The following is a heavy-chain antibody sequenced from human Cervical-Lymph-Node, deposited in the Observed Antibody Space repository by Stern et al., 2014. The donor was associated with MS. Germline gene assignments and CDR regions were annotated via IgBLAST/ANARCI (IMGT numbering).Heavy chain of an antibody. D-gene: IGHD4-17*01. CDR2: IIPILGTP. CDR3: ARKSLRGMDV. V-gene: IGHV1-69*01. Sequence: MQLVESGAEVKKPGSSVKISCKASGGTFSSYAISWVRQAPGQGLEWMGGIIPILGTPNYAQKFQGRVTINADESTSTAYMELSSLRSEDTAVYYCARKSLRGMDVWGQGTTVTVSS. J-gene: IGHJ6*02. CDR1: GGTFSSYA.